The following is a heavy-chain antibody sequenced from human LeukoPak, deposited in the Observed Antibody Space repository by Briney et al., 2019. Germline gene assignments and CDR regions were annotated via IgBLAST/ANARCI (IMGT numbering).Heavy chain of an antibody. D-gene: IGHD6-13*01. CDR1: GFSFSSYA. J-gene: IGHJ4*02. V-gene: IGHV3-23*01. CDR2: ITGSGDNT. CDR3: AKVRAVGIYIGPKFDY. Sequence: GGCLTPARALAGFSFSSYAMSWVRQAPGEGLGWVSGITGSGDNTYYADAVKARFTISRDNSNNTLHLQMDSLRAEDTAVYYCAKVRAVGIYIGPKFDYWGQGILVAVSS.